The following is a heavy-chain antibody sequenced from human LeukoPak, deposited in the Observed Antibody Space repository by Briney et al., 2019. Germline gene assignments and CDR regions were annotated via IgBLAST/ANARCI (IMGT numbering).Heavy chain of an antibody. J-gene: IGHJ3*02. CDR3: ARQLWNYYDSSGYLGAFDI. Sequence: GSLRLSCAASGFTFSSYSMNWVRQAPGKGLEWVSSISSSSSYIYYADSVKGRFTISRDNSKNTLYLQMNSLRAEDTAVYYCARQLWNYYDSSGYLGAFDIWGQGTMVTVSS. D-gene: IGHD3-22*01. CDR1: GFTFSSYS. V-gene: IGHV3-21*01. CDR2: ISSSSSYI.